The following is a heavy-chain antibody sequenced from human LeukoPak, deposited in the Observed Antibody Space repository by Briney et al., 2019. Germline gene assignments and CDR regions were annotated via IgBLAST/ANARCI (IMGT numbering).Heavy chain of an antibody. D-gene: IGHD5-24*01. Sequence: GGSLRLSCAVSGFGVHTFAMSWVRLTPGKGLEWLASITKYDGRVYYADSVRGRFSISRDTSQNELYLQMNGLRADDSAMYFCAKDHSADGWPTFEYWGRGTLVTVPS. V-gene: IGHV3-23*01. CDR2: ITKYDGRV. CDR3: AKDHSADGWPTFEY. CDR1: GFGVHTFA. J-gene: IGHJ4*02.